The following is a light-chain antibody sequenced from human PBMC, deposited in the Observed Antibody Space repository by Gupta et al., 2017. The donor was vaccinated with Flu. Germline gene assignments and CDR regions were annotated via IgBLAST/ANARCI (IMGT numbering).Light chain of an antibody. V-gene: IGLV2-14*01. Sequence: QSALTQPASVSGSPGQSITISCTGTSSDIGGYNYVSWYQQHPGKAPKLMIFEVSNRPSGVSTRFSGSKSGNTASLTITGLQAEEEADYYYSSYTTTNNLFLFGGGTKLTVL. J-gene: IGLJ3*02. CDR1: SSDIGGYNY. CDR2: EVS. CDR3: SSYTTTNNLFL.